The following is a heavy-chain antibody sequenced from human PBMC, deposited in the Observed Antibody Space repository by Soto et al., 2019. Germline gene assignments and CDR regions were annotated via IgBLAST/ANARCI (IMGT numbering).Heavy chain of an antibody. J-gene: IGHJ6*02. Sequence: SETLSLTCTVSGGSISSYYWSWIRQPPGKGLEWIGYIYYSGSTNYNPSLKSRVTISVDTSKNQFSLKLSSVTAADTAVYYCARGGGMYYYDSSGYFPPSVYYYGMDAWGQETTVTVSS. CDR2: IYYSGST. CDR1: GGSISSYY. V-gene: IGHV4-59*08. D-gene: IGHD3-22*01. CDR3: ARGGGMYYYDSSGYFPPSVYYYGMDA.